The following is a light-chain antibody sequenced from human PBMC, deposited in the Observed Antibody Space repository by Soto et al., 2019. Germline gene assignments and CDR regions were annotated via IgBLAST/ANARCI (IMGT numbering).Light chain of an antibody. CDR2: GAS. J-gene: IGKJ4*01. Sequence: EIVMTQSPDTLSVSPGERTALSYRASQSVDTNLAWYQQKPGQAPRLVISGASTRATGVPARFSGSGSATDFTLSISGVQSEDFAVYYCQQYNDWPLTFGGGTRVEIK. CDR3: QQYNDWPLT. CDR1: QSVDTN. V-gene: IGKV3-15*01.